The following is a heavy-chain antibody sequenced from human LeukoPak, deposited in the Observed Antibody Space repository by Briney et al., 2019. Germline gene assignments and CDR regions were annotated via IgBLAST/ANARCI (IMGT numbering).Heavy chain of an antibody. CDR3: ARGLGTRGFFDY. J-gene: IGHJ4*02. CDR1: GFTFSSYE. D-gene: IGHD1-1*01. Sequence: GGSLRLSCAASGFTFSSYEMNWVRQAPGKGLEWVSYISSTGSTIYYADSVKGRFTISGDNAKNSLYLQMNSLRAEDTAIYYCARGLGTRGFFDYWGQGTLVTVSS. V-gene: IGHV3-48*03. CDR2: ISSTGSTI.